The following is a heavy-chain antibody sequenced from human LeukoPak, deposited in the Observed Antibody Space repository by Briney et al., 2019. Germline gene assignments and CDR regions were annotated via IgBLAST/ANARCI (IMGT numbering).Heavy chain of an antibody. V-gene: IGHV4-59*08. CDR2: IYSSGST. J-gene: IGHJ4*02. CDR1: GGPISGYY. Sequence: SETLSLICTVSGGPISGYYWSWIRQPPGKGLEWIGYIYSSGSTNSNPSLKSRVTISVDSSKNQFSLKLTSVTATDTAVYYCARRFESSGWVDYWGQGTLVTVSS. D-gene: IGHD6-19*01. CDR3: ARRFESSGWVDY.